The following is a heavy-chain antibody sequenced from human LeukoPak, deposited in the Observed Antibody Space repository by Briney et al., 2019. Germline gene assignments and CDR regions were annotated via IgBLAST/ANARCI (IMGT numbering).Heavy chain of an antibody. D-gene: IGHD5-12*01. V-gene: IGHV3-53*01. CDR1: GFTVSSNY. CDR3: ARAEGDSGYDWGSFDY. Sequence: PGGSLRLSCAASGFTVSSNYMSWVRQAPGKGLEWVSVIYSGGSTYYADSVKGRFTISRDNSKNTLYLQMNSLRAEDTAVYYCARAEGDSGYDWGSFDYWGQGTLVTVSS. J-gene: IGHJ4*02. CDR2: IYSGGST.